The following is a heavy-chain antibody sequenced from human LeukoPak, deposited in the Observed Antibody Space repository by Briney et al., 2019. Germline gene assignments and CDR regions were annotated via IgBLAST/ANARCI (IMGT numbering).Heavy chain of an antibody. D-gene: IGHD4-17*01. CDR2: ISYIGST. V-gene: IGHV4-59*11. J-gene: IGHJ3*02. CDR1: GDSFSSHY. Sequence: SETLSLTCVVSGDSFSSHYWTWIRQPPGKGLEWIGYISYIGSTNYNPSLKSRVTISIDTSKNQFSLKLRSVTAADTAVYYCARDLVTVTKGFDIWGLGTMVSVSS. CDR3: ARDLVTVTKGFDI.